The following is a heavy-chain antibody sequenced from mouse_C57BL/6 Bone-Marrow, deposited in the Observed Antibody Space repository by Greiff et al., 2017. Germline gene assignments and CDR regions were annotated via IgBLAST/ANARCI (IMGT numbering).Heavy chain of an antibody. D-gene: IGHD1-1*01. Sequence: QVQLQQPGTELVTPGASVKLSCKASGYTFTSYWIHWVKQRPGQGLEWIGNINPSNGGTNYNEKFKSKATLTVDKSSSTAYMQLSSLTSEDSAVYYCARSAVYYSHFDYWGQGTTLTVSA. CDR1: GYTFTSYW. V-gene: IGHV1-53*01. CDR2: INPSNGGT. J-gene: IGHJ2*01. CDR3: ARSAVYYSHFDY.